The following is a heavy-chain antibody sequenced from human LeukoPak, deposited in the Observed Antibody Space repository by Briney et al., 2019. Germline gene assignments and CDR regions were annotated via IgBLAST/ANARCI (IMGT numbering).Heavy chain of an antibody. CDR2: ISARSDTT. V-gene: IGHV3-23*01. D-gene: IGHD6-19*01. CDR3: AKKISGWYPLDY. CDR1: GFTFSSYA. J-gene: IGHJ4*02. Sequence: PGGSLRLSCAASGFTFSSYAMHWVRQAPGKGLEWVSVISARSDTTFFADSVKGRFTISRDNSKNTVYLQMDGLTVDDTAVYYCAKKISGWYPLDYWGQGTLVTVSS.